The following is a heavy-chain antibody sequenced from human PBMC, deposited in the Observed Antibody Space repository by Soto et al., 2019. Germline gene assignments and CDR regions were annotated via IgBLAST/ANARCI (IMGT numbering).Heavy chain of an antibody. Sequence: SETLSLTCTVSGGSISSGDYYWSWIRKPPGKGLEWIGYIYYSGSTYYNPSLKSRVTISVDTSKNQFSLKLSSVTAADTAVYYCARVGDRAMAVSDWGQGTLVTVS. V-gene: IGHV4-30-4*02. J-gene: IGHJ4*02. CDR1: GGSISSGDYY. CDR3: ARVGDRAMAVSD. CDR2: IYYSGST. D-gene: IGHD5-18*01.